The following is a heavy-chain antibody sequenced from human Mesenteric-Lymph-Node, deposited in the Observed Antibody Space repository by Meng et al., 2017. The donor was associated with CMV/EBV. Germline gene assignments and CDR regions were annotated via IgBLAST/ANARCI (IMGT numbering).Heavy chain of an antibody. Sequence: GESLKISCAASGSTFSSYEMNWVRQAPGKGLEWVSYISSSGSTIYYADSVKGRFTISRDNAKNSLYLQMNSLRPEDTAVYFCARALGYHSSWYVQVEYFGMDVWGQGTTVTVSS. CDR1: GSTFSSYE. CDR2: ISSSGSTI. CDR3: ARALGYHSSWYVQVEYFGMDV. D-gene: IGHD6-13*01. J-gene: IGHJ6*02. V-gene: IGHV3-48*03.